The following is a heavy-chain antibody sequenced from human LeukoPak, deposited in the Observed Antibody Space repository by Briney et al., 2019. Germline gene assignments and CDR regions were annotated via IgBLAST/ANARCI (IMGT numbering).Heavy chain of an antibody. CDR2: TKQDGSEK. D-gene: IGHD3-10*01. V-gene: IGHV3-7*01. CDR3: ARAGQLWFGESWMDV. J-gene: IGHJ6*02. CDR1: GFTFSSYW. Sequence: GGSLRLSCAASGFTFSSYWMSWVRQAPGKELEWVANTKQDGSEKYYVDSVKGRFTISRDNAKNSLYLQMNSLRAEDTAVYYCARAGQLWFGESWMDVWGRGTTVTVSS.